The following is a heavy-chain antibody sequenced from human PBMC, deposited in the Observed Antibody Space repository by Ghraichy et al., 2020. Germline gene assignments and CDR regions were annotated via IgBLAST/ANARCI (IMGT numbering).Heavy chain of an antibody. CDR1: GFTFSNYW. J-gene: IGHJ6*02. D-gene: IGHD4-17*01. Sequence: GSLRLSCAASGFTFSNYWMTWVRQAPGKGLEWVANIKQDGREKYSVDSVKGRFTISRDNAKNSLYLQMNTLRAEDTAVYYCARVPGYGDDGYYYYGMDVWGQGTTVTVSS. V-gene: IGHV3-7*03. CDR3: ARVPGYGDDGYYYYGMDV. CDR2: IKQDGREK.